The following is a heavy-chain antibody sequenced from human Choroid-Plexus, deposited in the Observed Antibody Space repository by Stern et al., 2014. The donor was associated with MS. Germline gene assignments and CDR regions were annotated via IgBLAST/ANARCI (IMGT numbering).Heavy chain of an antibody. CDR1: GFTFSNFG. V-gene: IGHV3-30*18. CDR3: AKDRQWSTYFFDY. D-gene: IGHD2-15*01. Sequence: VQLVESGGGVAQPGRPLILSCAASGFTFSNFGMHWVRQAPGKGLEWVALISYDGSDKYYADSVKGRFTIFRDNSKNTLYMHMNSLRAEDTAVYYCAKDRQWSTYFFDYRGQGSLVTVSS. J-gene: IGHJ4*02. CDR2: ISYDGSDK.